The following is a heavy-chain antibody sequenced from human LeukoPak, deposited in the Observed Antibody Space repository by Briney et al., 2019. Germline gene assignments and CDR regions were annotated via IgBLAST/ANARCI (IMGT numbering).Heavy chain of an antibody. Sequence: PGGSLRLSCAASGSTFSAYWMTWVRQAPGKGLEWVANIKQDGSNIQYADSVKGRFTISRDDSKNTLFLQMDSLRAEDTAVYYCARDGSRKTPCFDYWGQGTLVTVSS. D-gene: IGHD6-13*01. J-gene: IGHJ4*02. CDR2: IKQDGSNI. CDR3: ARDGSRKTPCFDY. CDR1: GSTFSAYW. V-gene: IGHV3-7*01.